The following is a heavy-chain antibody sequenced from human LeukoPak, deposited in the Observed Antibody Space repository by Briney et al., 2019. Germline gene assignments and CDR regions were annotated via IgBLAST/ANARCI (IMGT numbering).Heavy chain of an antibody. V-gene: IGHV3-7*01. D-gene: IGHD3-10*02. Sequence: GGSLRLSCAASGFPFSSYSMTWVRQAPGEGLEWVANMWSDGGAAVYADSVRGRFAISRDNAKNSVYLQMNSLRAEDTAVYFCARDNNFVLDYWGLGTLVTVS. CDR3: ARDNNFVLDY. J-gene: IGHJ4*02. CDR1: GFPFSSYS. CDR2: MWSDGGAA.